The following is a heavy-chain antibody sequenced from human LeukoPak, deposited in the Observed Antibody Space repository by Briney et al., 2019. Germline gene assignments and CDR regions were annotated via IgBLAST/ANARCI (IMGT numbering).Heavy chain of an antibody. Sequence: GGSLRLSCAASGLDFRTYVMHWVRQAPGKGLEWVAVISYDGSSKYYADSVKGRFTISRDSPENTLYLQMNSLRAEDTAVYHCATEEYYYGMAVWGQGTTVTVSS. V-gene: IGHV3-30*03. CDR3: ATEEYYYGMAV. CDR2: ISYDGSSK. J-gene: IGHJ6*02. CDR1: GLDFRTYV.